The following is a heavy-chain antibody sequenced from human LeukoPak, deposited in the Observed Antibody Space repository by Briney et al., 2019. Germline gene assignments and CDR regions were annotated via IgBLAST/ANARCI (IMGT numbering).Heavy chain of an antibody. D-gene: IGHD3-3*01. CDR1: GGTFSSYA. CDR2: VIPILGIA. V-gene: IGHV1-69*04. CDR3: ARTDSQYYDFWSGQPVHGAFDI. Sequence: SVKVSCKASGGTFSSYAISWVRQAPGQGLEWMGRVIPILGIANYAQKFQGRVTITADKSTSTAYMELSSLRSEDTAVYYCARTDSQYYDFWSGQPVHGAFDIWGQGTMVTVSS. J-gene: IGHJ3*02.